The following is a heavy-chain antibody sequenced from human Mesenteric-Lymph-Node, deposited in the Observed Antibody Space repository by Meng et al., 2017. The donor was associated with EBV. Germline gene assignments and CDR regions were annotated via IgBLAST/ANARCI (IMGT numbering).Heavy chain of an antibody. V-gene: IGHV7-4-1*02. J-gene: IGHJ4*02. D-gene: IGHD1-26*01. CDR3: ARGVGSYSDY. Sequence: VQLVQSGFELKKPGASGKVSCKASAYTYPSYAINWVRQAPGQGLEWIGWINTKTGKPAYAQGFTGRFVFSLDTSVSTAYLQISTLKAEDTAVYFCARGVGSYSDYWGQGTLVTVSS. CDR1: AYTYPSYA. CDR2: INTKTGKP.